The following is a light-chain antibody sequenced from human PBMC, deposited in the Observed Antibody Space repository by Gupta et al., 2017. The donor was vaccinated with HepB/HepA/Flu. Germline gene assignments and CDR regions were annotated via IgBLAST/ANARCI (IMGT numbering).Light chain of an antibody. J-gene: IGKJ1*01. Sequence: DIQMTQSPSSLSASVGDRVTITCRATQGISSYLAWYQQKPGKAPKLLIYAASTLQSGVPSRFSGSGSGTDFTLTISSLQPEDGATYYCQKYNSAPWTFGQGTKVEI. CDR3: QKYNSAPWT. CDR1: QGISSY. V-gene: IGKV1-27*01. CDR2: AAS.